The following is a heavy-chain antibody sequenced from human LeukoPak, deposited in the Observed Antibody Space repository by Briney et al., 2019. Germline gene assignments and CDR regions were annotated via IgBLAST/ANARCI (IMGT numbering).Heavy chain of an antibody. CDR2: IRYDGSNK. CDR3: AKSLRRATDGYAFDI. D-gene: IGHD1-14*01. V-gene: IGHV3-30*02. J-gene: IGHJ3*02. CDR1: GFTFSSYG. Sequence: GGSLRLSCAASGFTFSSYGMHWVRQAPGKGLEWVAFIRYDGSNKYYADSVKGRFTISRDNSKNTLYLQMNSLRAEDTAVYYCAKSLRRATDGYAFDIWGQGTMVTVSS.